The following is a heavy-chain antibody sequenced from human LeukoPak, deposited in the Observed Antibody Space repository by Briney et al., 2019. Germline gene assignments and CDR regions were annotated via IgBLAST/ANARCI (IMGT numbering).Heavy chain of an antibody. CDR1: GGSISSNSYY. J-gene: IGHJ3*02. D-gene: IGHD3-3*01. CDR2: INHSGST. Sequence: SETLSLTCTVSGGSISSNSYYWGWIRQPPGKGLEWIGEINHSGSTNYNPSLKSRVTISVDTSKNQFSLKLSSVTAADTAVYYCARVNIPPGYYDFWSGYYTGAFDIWGQGTMVTVSS. V-gene: IGHV4-39*07. CDR3: ARVNIPPGYYDFWSGYYTGAFDI.